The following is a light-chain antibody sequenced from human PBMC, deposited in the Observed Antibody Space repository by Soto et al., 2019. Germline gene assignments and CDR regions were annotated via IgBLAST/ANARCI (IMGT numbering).Light chain of an antibody. V-gene: IGLV2-14*01. J-gene: IGLJ2*01. CDR3: SSYKSKSSLI. CDR2: EVR. CDR1: RRDVGAYNL. Sequence: QSVLTQPASVSGSPGQSITISCAGTRRDVGAYNLVSWYQQHPGRAPQLIIYEVRNRPSGISFRFSGSKSGNTASLTISGLHAEDEADYYCSSYKSKSSLIFGGGTKLTVL.